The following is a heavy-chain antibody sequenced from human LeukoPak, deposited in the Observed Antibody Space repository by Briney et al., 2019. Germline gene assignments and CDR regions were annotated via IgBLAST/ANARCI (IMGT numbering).Heavy chain of an antibody. CDR3: ARGSARWFDP. CDR1: GFTFDGYD. Sequence: PGGSLRLSCAASGFTFDGYDMSWVRQAPGKGLEWVSYISSTSSHTNYADSVKGRFTISRDNAKKSLYLQMNSLRAEDTAVYYCARGSARWFDPWGQGTLVTVSS. CDR2: ISSTSSHT. V-gene: IGHV3-11*05. J-gene: IGHJ5*02.